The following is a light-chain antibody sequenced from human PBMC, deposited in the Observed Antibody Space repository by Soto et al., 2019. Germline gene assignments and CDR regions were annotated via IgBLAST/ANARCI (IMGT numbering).Light chain of an antibody. Sequence: QSALTQPASVSVSPGQSIAISCTGSRTDLGIYNYVSWYQQHPGKVPKLIIYEVSNRPSGVSNRFSGSKSGNTASLTISGLQAEDEADYYCSSYTTSSTRVFGTGTKLT. CDR3: SSYTTSSTRV. J-gene: IGLJ1*01. CDR1: RTDLGIYNY. CDR2: EVS. V-gene: IGLV2-14*01.